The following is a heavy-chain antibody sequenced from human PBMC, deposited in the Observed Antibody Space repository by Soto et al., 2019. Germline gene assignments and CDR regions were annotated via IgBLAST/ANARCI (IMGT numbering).Heavy chain of an antibody. CDR2: ISYDGSNK. Sequence: GGSLRLSCAASGFTFSSYGMHWVRQAPGKGLEWVAVISYDGSNKYYADSVKGRFTISRDNSKNTLYLQMNSLRAEDTAVYYCAKGVLLSIAAAGPPHFEYWGQRTLVTVSS. CDR3: AKGVLLSIAAAGPPHFEY. CDR1: GFTFSSYG. V-gene: IGHV3-30*18. D-gene: IGHD6-13*01. J-gene: IGHJ4*02.